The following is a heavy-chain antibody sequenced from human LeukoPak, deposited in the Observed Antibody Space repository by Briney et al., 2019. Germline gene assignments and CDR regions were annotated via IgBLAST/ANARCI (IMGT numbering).Heavy chain of an antibody. Sequence: SETLSLTCTVSGGSISSGSYYWSWIRQPAGKGLEWIGRIYTSGSTNYNPSLKSRVTISVDTSKNQFSLKLTSVTAADTAIYYCAREYGSGSYYNYFFYGFDVWGQGTTVTVSS. D-gene: IGHD3-10*01. V-gene: IGHV4-61*02. CDR3: AREYGSGSYYNYFFYGFDV. J-gene: IGHJ6*02. CDR2: IYTSGST. CDR1: GGSISSGSYY.